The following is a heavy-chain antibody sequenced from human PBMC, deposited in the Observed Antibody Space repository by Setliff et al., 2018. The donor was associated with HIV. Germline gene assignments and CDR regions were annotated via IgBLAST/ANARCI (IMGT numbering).Heavy chain of an antibody. CDR3: ARLKLSGVIDY. CDR2: IFYSGSA. D-gene: IGHD2-8*01. J-gene: IGHJ4*02. Sequence: SETLSLTCTVSGGAFNTSSSYWGWIRQPPGKGLEYIGGIFYSGSAYYNPSLKSRVTISVDTSKNQLSLKLSSVTTADTAVYYCARLKLSGVIDYWGQGTLVTVSS. CDR1: GGAFNTSSSY. V-gene: IGHV4-39*01.